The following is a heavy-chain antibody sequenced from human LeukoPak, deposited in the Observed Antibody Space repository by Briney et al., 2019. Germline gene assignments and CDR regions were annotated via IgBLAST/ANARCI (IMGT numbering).Heavy chain of an antibody. J-gene: IGHJ6*03. CDR3: ARAFYPGYYSYMAV. Sequence: SETLSLTCTVSGGSISSSSYYWGWIRQPPGKGLEWIGSIYYSGSTYYNPSLKSRVTISVDTSKNQFSLKLSSVTAADTAVYYCARAFYPGYYSYMAVWGKGTAVTVSS. CDR2: IYYSGST. V-gene: IGHV4-39*07. D-gene: IGHD3-3*02. CDR1: GGSISSSSYY.